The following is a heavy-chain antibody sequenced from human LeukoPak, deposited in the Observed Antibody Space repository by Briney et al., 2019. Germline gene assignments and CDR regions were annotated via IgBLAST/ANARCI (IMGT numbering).Heavy chain of an antibody. Sequence: PGGSLRLSCAASGFTFSNYWMHWVRQAPGKGLLWVSRINSDGTSTGYADSVKGRFTISRDNSKNTLYLQMNSLRAEDTAVYYCAKGLGDFWAWGQGTLVTVSS. CDR1: GFTFSNYW. CDR2: INSDGTST. V-gene: IGHV3-74*01. J-gene: IGHJ5*02. CDR3: AKGLGDFWA. D-gene: IGHD3-3*01.